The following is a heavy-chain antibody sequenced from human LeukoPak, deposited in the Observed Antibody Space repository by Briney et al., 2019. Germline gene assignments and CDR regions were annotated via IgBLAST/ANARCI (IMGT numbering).Heavy chain of an antibody. D-gene: IGHD6-13*01. Sequence: GGSLRLSCAASGFTFSSYAMSWVRQAPGKGLEWVSAISGSGGGTYYADSVKGRFTISRDNSKNTLYLQMNSLRAEDTAVYYCAKGVGIAAAGDYFDYWGQGTLVTVSS. CDR3: AKGVGIAAAGDYFDY. CDR1: GFTFSSYA. J-gene: IGHJ4*02. CDR2: ISGSGGGT. V-gene: IGHV3-23*01.